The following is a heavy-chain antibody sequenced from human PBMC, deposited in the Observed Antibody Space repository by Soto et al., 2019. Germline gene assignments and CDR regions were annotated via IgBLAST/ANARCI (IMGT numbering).Heavy chain of an antibody. V-gene: IGHV4-59*01. D-gene: IGHD3-9*01. CDR1: GGSISSYY. CDR3: ARDYYDILTGYYMGNWFDP. J-gene: IGHJ5*02. Sequence: SETLSLTCTVSGGSISSYYWSWIRQPPGKGLEWIGYIYYSGSTNYNPSLKSRVTISVDTSKNQFSLKLSSVTAADTAVYYCARDYYDILTGYYMGNWFDPWGQRTLVTVSS. CDR2: IYYSGST.